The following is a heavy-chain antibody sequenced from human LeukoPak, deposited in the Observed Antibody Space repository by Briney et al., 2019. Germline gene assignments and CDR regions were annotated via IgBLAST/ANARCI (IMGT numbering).Heavy chain of an antibody. Sequence: GGSLRLSCAASGFTFSTYAMGWVRQAPGKGLEWVSGISGRGSSTYYSDSVKGRFTISRDNSRNTLSLQMTSLRAEDTAVYYCARGASRAFDIWGQGTMVTVSS. CDR3: ARGASRAFDI. CDR2: ISGRGSST. J-gene: IGHJ3*02. CDR1: GFTFSTYA. V-gene: IGHV3-23*01.